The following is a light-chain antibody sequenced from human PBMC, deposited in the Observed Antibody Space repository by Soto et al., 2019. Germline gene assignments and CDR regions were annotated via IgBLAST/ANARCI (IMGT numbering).Light chain of an antibody. Sequence: QSALTQPASVSGSPGQSITISWTGTSSDVGGYNYVSWYQQHPGKAPKLMIYDANNRPAGVSNHFSGSKSCNTASLTISGLQAEHESDHYSSSYTSGSTRYVFGTGTNLTVL. V-gene: IGLV2-14*01. J-gene: IGLJ1*01. CDR2: DAN. CDR3: SSYTSGSTRYV. CDR1: SSDVGGYNY.